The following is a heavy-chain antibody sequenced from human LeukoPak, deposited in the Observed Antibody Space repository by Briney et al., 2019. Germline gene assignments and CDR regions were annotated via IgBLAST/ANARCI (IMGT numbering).Heavy chain of an antibody. CDR2: MNPNSGNT. Sequence: GALVKVSCKASGYTFTSYDINWVRQASGQGLEWMGWMNPNSGNTGYAQKFQGRVTMTRNTSISTAYMELSSLRSEDTAVYYCARAPVIAAAGTNWFDPWGQETLVTVSS. CDR3: ARAPVIAAAGTNWFDP. CDR1: GYTFTSYD. J-gene: IGHJ5*02. V-gene: IGHV1-8*01. D-gene: IGHD6-13*01.